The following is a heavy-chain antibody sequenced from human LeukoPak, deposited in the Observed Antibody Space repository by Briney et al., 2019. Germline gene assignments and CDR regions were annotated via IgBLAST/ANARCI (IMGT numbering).Heavy chain of an antibody. V-gene: IGHV3-23*01. CDR3: AKGKGATVTTLDY. CDR2: ISGSGGST. D-gene: IGHD4-17*01. Sequence: GGSLRLSCAASGFTFSSYAMSWVRQAPGKGLEWVSAISGSGGSTYYADSVKGRFTISRDSSKNTPYLQMNSLRAEDTAVYYCAKGKGATVTTLDYWGQGTLVTVSS. CDR1: GFTFSSYA. J-gene: IGHJ4*02.